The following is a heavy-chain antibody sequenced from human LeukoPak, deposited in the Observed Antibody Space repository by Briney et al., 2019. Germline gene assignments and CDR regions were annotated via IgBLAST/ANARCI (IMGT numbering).Heavy chain of an antibody. CDR3: ARRGRFFGVVIIAYYFDY. V-gene: IGHV4-34*01. CDR2: INHSGST. CDR1: GGSFSGYY. D-gene: IGHD3-3*01. Sequence: SETLSLTCAVYGGSFSGYYWSWIRQPPGKGLEWIGEINHSGSTNYNPSLKSRVTISVDTSKNQFSLKLSSVTAADTAVYYCARRGRFFGVVIIAYYFDYWGQGTLVTVSS. J-gene: IGHJ4*02.